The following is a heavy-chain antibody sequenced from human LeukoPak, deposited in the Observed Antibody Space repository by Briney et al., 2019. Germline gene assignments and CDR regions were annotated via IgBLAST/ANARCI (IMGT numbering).Heavy chain of an antibody. V-gene: IGHV1-69*04. J-gene: IGHJ6*02. D-gene: IGHD1-1*01. Sequence: SAKVSCKASGGTFSSYAISWVRQAPGQGLEWMGRIIPILGIANYAQKFQGRVTITADKSTSTAYMELSSLRSEDTAVYYCARVSRTTGTTTQGMDVWGQGTTVTVSS. CDR1: GGTFSSYA. CDR2: IIPILGIA. CDR3: ARVSRTTGTTTQGMDV.